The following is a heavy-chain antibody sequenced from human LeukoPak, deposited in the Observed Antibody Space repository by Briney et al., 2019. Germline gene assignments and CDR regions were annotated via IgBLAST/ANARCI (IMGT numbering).Heavy chain of an antibody. Sequence: SETLSLTCTVSGVSVSCGSYYWGWIRQAPGKGLEWIGNIDYSGSTYNNLSLKSRVTISVDTSKNQVSLKLSSVTAADTAVYYCVRRGTTGTDFDYWGQGTLVTVSS. CDR3: VRRGTTGTDFDY. V-gene: IGHV4-39*01. J-gene: IGHJ4*02. CDR2: IDYSGST. CDR1: GVSVSCGSYY. D-gene: IGHD1-1*01.